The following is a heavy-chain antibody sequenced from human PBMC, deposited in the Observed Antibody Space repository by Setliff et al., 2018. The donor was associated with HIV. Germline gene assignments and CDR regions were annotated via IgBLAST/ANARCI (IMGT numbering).Heavy chain of an antibody. CDR3: ARGPLRFGALFPDY. D-gene: IGHD3-10*01. V-gene: IGHV3-74*01. CDR1: GFTFDKFW. CDR2: INADGGSP. J-gene: IGHJ4*02. Sequence: PGESLKISCTASGFTFDKFWMHWLRHAPGKGLMWVSRINADGGSPGYAGSVKGRFTISRDNAKDTLYLEMTNLSGEDTGVYYCARGPLRFGALFPDYWGQGTLVTVSS.